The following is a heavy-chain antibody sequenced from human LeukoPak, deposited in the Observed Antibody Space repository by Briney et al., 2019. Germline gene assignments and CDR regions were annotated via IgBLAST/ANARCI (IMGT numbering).Heavy chain of an antibody. D-gene: IGHD3-10*01. CDR3: TRDRGLGY. V-gene: IGHV3-7*04. CDR2: INQDGSEK. J-gene: IGHJ4*02. CDR1: GFTFSNYW. Sequence: GGSLRLSCAASGFTFSNYWMSWVRQAPGKGLEWVANINQDGSEKYYVDSVKGRFTISRDNAKNSLYLQMNSLRAEDTAVYYCTRDRGLGYWGQGTLVTVSS.